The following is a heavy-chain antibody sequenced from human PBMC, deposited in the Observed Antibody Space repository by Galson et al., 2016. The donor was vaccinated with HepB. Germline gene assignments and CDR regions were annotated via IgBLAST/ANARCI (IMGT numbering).Heavy chain of an antibody. CDR1: GGSIRSDFYY. V-gene: IGHV4-39*01. D-gene: IGHD5/OR15-5a*01. CDR3: ARRGESTIVAIHDAFDI. Sequence: SETLSLTCTVPGGSIRSDFYYWGWIRQPPGKGLGWIGTVYHPGSTYYNPSLTSRATISVDTSKNQFSLRLNSVTAADTAIYYCARRGESTIVAIHDAFDIWGQGTMVAVSS. J-gene: IGHJ3*02. CDR2: VYHPGST.